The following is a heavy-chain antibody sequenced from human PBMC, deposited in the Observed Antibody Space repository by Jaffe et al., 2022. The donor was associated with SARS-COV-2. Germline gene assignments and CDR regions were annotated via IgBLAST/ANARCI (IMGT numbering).Heavy chain of an antibody. CDR1: GFTFSSYG. CDR3: AKLLVGPDYDFWSGYYNYFDY. D-gene: IGHD3-3*01. J-gene: IGHJ4*02. Sequence: QVQLVESGGGVVQPGRSLRLSCAASGFTFSSYGMHWVRQAPGKGLEWVAVISYDGSNKYYADSVKGRFTISRDNSKNTLYLQMNSLRAEDTAVYYCAKLLVGPDYDFWSGYYNYFDYWGQGTLVTVSS. CDR2: ISYDGSNK. V-gene: IGHV3-30*18.